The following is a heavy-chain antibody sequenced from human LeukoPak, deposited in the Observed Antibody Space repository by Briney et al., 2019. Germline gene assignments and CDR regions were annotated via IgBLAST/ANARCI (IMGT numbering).Heavy chain of an antibody. V-gene: IGHV3-23*01. CDR2: ISGSGGST. Sequence: GGSLRLSCAASGFTFSSYAMSWVRQAPGKGLEWVSAISGSGGSTYYADSVKGRFTISRDNSKNTLYLQMNSLRAEDTAVYYCATSFLEWTNYYYYMDVWGKGTTVTVSS. CDR1: GFTFSSYA. D-gene: IGHD3-3*01. J-gene: IGHJ6*03. CDR3: ATSFLEWTNYYYYMDV.